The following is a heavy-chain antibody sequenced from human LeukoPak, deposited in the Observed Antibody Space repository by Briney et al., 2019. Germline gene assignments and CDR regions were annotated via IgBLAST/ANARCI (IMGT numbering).Heavy chain of an antibody. Sequence: PSETLSLTCTVSGGSISSSSYYWGWIRQPPGKGLEWIGSIYYSGSTYYNPSLKSRVTISVDTSKNQFSLKLSSVTAADTAVYYCARVSRGVGARAYYFDYWGQGTLVTVSS. J-gene: IGHJ4*02. CDR3: ARVSRGVGARAYYFDY. D-gene: IGHD1-26*01. CDR2: IYYSGST. CDR1: GGSISSSSYY. V-gene: IGHV4-39*07.